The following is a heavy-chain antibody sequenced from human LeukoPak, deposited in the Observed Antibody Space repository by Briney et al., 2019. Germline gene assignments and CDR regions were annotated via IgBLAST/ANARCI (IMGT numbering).Heavy chain of an antibody. J-gene: IGHJ4*02. D-gene: IGHD4-23*01. V-gene: IGHV3-30*03. CDR3: ARDWTTLGY. CDR2: ISYDGSNK. CDR1: GFTFSNYG. Sequence: GGSLRLSCAASGFTFSNYGMHWVRQAPGKGLEWVAVISYDGSNKYYADSVKGRFTISRDNAKNSLYLQMNSLRAEDTAVYYCARDWTTLGYWGQGTLVTVSS.